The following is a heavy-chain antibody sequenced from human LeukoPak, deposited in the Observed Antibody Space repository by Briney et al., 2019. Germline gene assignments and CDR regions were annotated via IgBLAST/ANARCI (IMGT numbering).Heavy chain of an antibody. J-gene: IGHJ4*02. V-gene: IGHV1-18*01. Sequence: ASVKVSCKASGYTFTSFGISWVRQAPGQGLEWMGWISVHNGETNSAQKFQDRVTMTTDTSTSTVYMELRNLRSDDTAVYYCARSVPSDYWGQGTLVIVSS. CDR2: ISVHNGET. CDR1: GYTFTSFG. CDR3: ARSVPSDY.